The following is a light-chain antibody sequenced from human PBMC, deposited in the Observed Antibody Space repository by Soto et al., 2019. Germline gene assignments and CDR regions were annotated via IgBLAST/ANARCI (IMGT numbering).Light chain of an antibody. CDR3: QQYSSIPLT. CDR1: QSVLYTSNNKIY. V-gene: IGKV4-1*01. J-gene: IGKJ3*01. Sequence: DMVVTHCPDSLTMYLAERATITCKSSQSVLYTSNNKIYLAWYQQKVGQAPKLLIYGASSRESGVPDRFSGSGSGTDFTLTISSLQAEDVAVYYCQQYSSIPLTFGPGTKVDIK. CDR2: GAS.